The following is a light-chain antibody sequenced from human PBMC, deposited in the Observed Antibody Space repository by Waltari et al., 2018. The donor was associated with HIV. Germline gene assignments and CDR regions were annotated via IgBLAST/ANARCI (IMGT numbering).Light chain of an antibody. CDR2: TAS. J-gene: IGKJ4*01. V-gene: IGKV1-39*01. Sequence: DIQMTQSPSSLSASVGDRVTITCLASQNITSSLNWYQQKPGKAPKLLIYTASSLQSWVPSTFSGSGSGTDFTLTISSLQPEDFATYYCQQSYSTPVTFGGGTKVEIK. CDR1: QNITSS. CDR3: QQSYSTPVT.